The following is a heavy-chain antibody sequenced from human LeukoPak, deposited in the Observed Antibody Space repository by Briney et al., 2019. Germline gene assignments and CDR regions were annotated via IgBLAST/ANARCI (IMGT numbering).Heavy chain of an antibody. J-gene: IGHJ4*02. V-gene: IGHV1-8*01. CDR2: MDPNSGNT. CDR3: ARVRADNVLRFLEWSYYFDY. CDR1: GYTFTSYD. D-gene: IGHD3-3*01. Sequence: ASVKVSCKASGYTFTSYDINWVRQATGQGLEWMGWMDPNSGNTGYAQEFQGRVTMTRNTSISTAYMELSSLRSEDTAVYYCARVRADNVLRFLEWSYYFDYWGQGTLVTVSS.